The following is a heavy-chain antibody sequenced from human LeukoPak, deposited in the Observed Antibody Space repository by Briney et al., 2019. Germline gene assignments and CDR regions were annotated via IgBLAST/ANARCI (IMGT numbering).Heavy chain of an antibody. CDR3: ATDSSLREDNWILDGGFDY. CDR1: GFTFTSYG. D-gene: IGHD1-1*01. V-gene: IGHV3-33*01. Sequence: GGSLRLSCAASGFTFTSYGMHWVRQAPGKGLEWVAVIWYDGGNKYYADSVKGRFTISRDNSKNTLYLQMNSLRAEDTAVYYCATDSSLREDNWILDGGFDYWGQGTLVTVSS. CDR2: IWYDGGNK. J-gene: IGHJ4*02.